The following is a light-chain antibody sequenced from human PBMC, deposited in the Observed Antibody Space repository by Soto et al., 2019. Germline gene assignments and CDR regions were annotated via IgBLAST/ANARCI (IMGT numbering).Light chain of an antibody. CDR1: SSDVGGYNY. J-gene: IGLJ1*01. V-gene: IGLV2-14*01. CDR3: SSFSSGSNRYV. CDR2: AVN. Sequence: QSALTQPASVSVSPGQSITISCTGTSSDVGGYNYVSWYQQHPGKAPKLMIFAVNNRPSGVSNRFSGSKSGNTASLNISGLQAEDEADYYCSSFSSGSNRYVLGTGTKVTVL.